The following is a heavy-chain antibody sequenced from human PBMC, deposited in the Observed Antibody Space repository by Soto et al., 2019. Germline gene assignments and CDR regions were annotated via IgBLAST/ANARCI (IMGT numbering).Heavy chain of an antibody. CDR1: GFTFSNYA. V-gene: IGHV3-23*01. Sequence: VQLLESGGDLVQPGGSLRLSCEASGFTFSNYAMSWVRQAPGKGLEWVSVISGSGGGTNYADSAKGRFTISRDNSMDTLYLQMNSLRAEDTAVYYCARVFYYDILTGKSYNMDVWGQGTTVIVSS. D-gene: IGHD3-9*01. J-gene: IGHJ6*02. CDR3: ARVFYYDILTGKSYNMDV. CDR2: ISGSGGGT.